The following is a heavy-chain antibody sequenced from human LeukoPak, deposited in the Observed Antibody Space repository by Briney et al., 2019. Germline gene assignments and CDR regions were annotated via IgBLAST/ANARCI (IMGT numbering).Heavy chain of an antibody. Sequence: GGSLRLSCAAYGFTFSSYAMSWVRQAPGKGLEWVSASSGSGGSTYYADSVKGRFTISRDNSKNTLYLQMNSLRAEDTAVYYCAKDRRYTAMASTVDYWGQGTLVTVSS. CDR1: GFTFSSYA. J-gene: IGHJ4*02. CDR2: SSGSGGST. CDR3: AKDRRYTAMASTVDY. V-gene: IGHV3-23*01. D-gene: IGHD5-18*01.